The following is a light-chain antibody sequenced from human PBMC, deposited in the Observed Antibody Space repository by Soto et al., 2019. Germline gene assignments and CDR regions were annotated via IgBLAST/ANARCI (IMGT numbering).Light chain of an antibody. V-gene: IGLV2-8*01. CDR1: SSDVGGYNY. Sequence: QSALTQPPSASGSPGQSVTISCTGTSSDVGGYNYVSWYQQYPGKAPKLMIYEVSKRPSGVPDRFSGSKSGNTASLTVSGLQAEDEADYYCSSYAGINSVFGGGTKLTAL. J-gene: IGLJ2*01. CDR2: EVS. CDR3: SSYAGINSV.